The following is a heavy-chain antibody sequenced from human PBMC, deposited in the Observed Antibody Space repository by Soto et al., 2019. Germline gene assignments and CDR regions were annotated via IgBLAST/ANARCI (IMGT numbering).Heavy chain of an antibody. CDR3: ARDYSSSGGLDY. D-gene: IGHD6-6*01. V-gene: IGHV3-30-3*01. CDR1: GFTFSSYA. J-gene: IGHJ4*02. Sequence: PGGSLRLSCAASGFTFSSYAMHWVRQAPGKGLEWVAVISYDGSNKYYADSVKSRFTISRDNSKNTLYLQMNSLRAEDTAVYYCARDYSSSGGLDYWGQGTLVTVSS. CDR2: ISYDGSNK.